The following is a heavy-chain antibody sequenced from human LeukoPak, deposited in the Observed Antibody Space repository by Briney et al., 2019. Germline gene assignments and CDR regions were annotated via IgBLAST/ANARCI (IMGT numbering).Heavy chain of an antibody. V-gene: IGHV3-7*01. CDR2: IKQDGSEK. CDR3: ARGPVFLWFGELFDY. CDR1: GFTFSSYW. Sequence: PGGSLRLSCAASGFTFSSYWMSWVRQAPGKGLEWVANIKQDGSEKYYVDSVKGRFTISRDNAKNSLYLQMNSLRAEDTAVYYCARGPVFLWFGELFDYWGQGTLVTVSS. D-gene: IGHD3-10*01. J-gene: IGHJ4*02.